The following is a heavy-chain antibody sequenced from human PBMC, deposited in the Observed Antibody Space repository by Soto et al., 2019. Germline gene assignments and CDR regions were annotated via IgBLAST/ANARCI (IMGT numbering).Heavy chain of an antibody. CDR3: ARAGSGYSSGWAHS. J-gene: IGHJ4*02. D-gene: IGHD6-19*01. CDR2: IYSGGST. V-gene: IGHV3-66*01. CDR1: GFTVSSNY. Sequence: GGSLRLSCAASGFTVSSNYMSWVRQAPGKGLEWVSVIYSGGSTYYADSVKGRFTISRDNSKNTLYLQMNSLRAEDTAVYYCARAGSGYSSGWAHSWGQGTLVTVSS.